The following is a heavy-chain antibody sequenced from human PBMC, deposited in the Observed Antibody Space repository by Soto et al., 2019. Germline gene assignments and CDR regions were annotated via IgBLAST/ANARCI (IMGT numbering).Heavy chain of an antibody. D-gene: IGHD5-18*01. V-gene: IGHV3-30-3*01. CDR1: GFSFSTYA. CDR2: ISYDETNI. J-gene: IGHJ4*01. Sequence: PGGSLRLSCAASGFSFSTYAMHWVRQAPGKGLEWVAVISYDETNIYYADSVKGRFTISRDNSKNTLFLQLNSLRAEDTAVYYCASLPYLWLRQIHYWGRGTLVTVSS. CDR3: ASLPYLWLRQIHY.